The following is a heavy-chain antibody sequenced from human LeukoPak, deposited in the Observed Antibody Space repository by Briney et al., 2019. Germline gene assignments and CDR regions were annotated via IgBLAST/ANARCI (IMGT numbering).Heavy chain of an antibody. CDR2: IWYDGSNK. CDR3: AKNGPEGIVAYYYYYMDV. V-gene: IGHV3-33*06. J-gene: IGHJ6*03. Sequence: GGSLKLSCAASGFTFSSYGMHWVRQAPGKGLEWVAVIWYDGSNKYYADSVKGRFTIPRDNSKNTLYLQMNSLRAEDTAVYYCAKNGPEGIVAYYYYYMDVWGKGTTVSLSS. CDR1: GFTFSSYG. D-gene: IGHD2-15*01.